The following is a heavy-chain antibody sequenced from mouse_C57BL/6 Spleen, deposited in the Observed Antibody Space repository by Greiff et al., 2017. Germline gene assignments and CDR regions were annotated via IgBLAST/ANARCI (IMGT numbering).Heavy chain of an antibody. D-gene: IGHD2-3*01. Sequence: EVQLVESGGGLVKPGGSLKLSCAASGFTFSDYGMHWVRQAPEKGLEWVAYISSGSSTIYYADTVKGRFTISRDNAKNTLFLQMTSLRSEDTAMYYCAREDDGYFAMDYWGQGTSVTVSS. J-gene: IGHJ4*01. CDR2: ISSGSSTI. CDR1: GFTFSDYG. V-gene: IGHV5-17*01. CDR3: AREDDGYFAMDY.